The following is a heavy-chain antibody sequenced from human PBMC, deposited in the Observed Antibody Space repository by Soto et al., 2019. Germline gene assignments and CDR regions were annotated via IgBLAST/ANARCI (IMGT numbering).Heavy chain of an antibody. CDR1: GGYVSSGSYY. D-gene: IGHD6-19*01. Sequence: QVQLQESGPGLVKPSETLSLTCTVTGGYVSSGSYYWSWIRQPPGKGLEWIGYIYYSGSTNYNPSFKSRVTISVDTSKNQFALKLSSVTAADTAVYYCARGIEGWYQGRYYYGMDVWGQGTTVTVSS. J-gene: IGHJ6*02. V-gene: IGHV4-61*01. CDR3: ARGIEGWYQGRYYYGMDV. CDR2: IYYSGST.